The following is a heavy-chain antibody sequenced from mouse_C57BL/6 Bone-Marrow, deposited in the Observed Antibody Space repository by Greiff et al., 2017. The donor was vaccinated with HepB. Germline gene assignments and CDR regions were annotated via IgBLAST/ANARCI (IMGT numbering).Heavy chain of an antibody. Sequence: VQLQQSGAELVKPGASVKMSCKASGYTFTTYPIEWMKQNHGKSLECIGNFHPYNDDTKYNEKFKGKATLTVEKSSNTVYLELSRLTSDDSAVYYCARSSTFFYYFDYWGQGTTLTVSS. CDR1: GYTFTTYP. D-gene: IGHD5-1*01. J-gene: IGHJ2*01. CDR2: FHPYNDDT. CDR3: ARSSTFFYYFDY. V-gene: IGHV1-47*01.